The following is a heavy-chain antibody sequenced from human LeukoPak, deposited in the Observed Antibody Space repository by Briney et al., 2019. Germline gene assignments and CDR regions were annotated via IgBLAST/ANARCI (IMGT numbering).Heavy chain of an antibody. Sequence: ASVKVSCKASGGTFSSYAISWVRQAPGQGLEWMGGIIPIFGTANYAQKFQGRVTITADKSTSTAYMELSSLRSEDTAVYYCAKGGGSSGRSYYFDYWGQGTLVAVSS. CDR1: GGTFSSYA. CDR2: IIPIFGTA. D-gene: IGHD3-22*01. J-gene: IGHJ4*02. V-gene: IGHV1-69*06. CDR3: AKGGGSSGRSYYFDY.